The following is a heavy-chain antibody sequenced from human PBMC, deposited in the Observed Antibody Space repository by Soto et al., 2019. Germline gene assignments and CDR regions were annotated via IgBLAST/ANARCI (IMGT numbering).Heavy chain of an antibody. V-gene: IGHV4-31*03. Sequence: QVQLQESGPGLVKPSQTLSLTCTVSGGSISSGGYYWSWIRQHPGKGLEWIGYIYYSGSTYYNPSRTRRFTISVDTSKNPFSLKLSSVTAADTAVYYCARDFTDSSGPTLGMGVWGQGTTVTVSS. CDR3: ARDFTDSSGPTLGMGV. CDR2: IYYSGST. CDR1: GGSISSGGYY. J-gene: IGHJ6*02. D-gene: IGHD6-19*01.